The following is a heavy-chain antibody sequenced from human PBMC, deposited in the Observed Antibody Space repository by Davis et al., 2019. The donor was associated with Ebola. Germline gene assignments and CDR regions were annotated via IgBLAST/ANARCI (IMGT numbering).Heavy chain of an antibody. CDR1: GFTFTNYN. CDR2: IRHDGSNE. D-gene: IGHD2-8*02. V-gene: IGHV3-30*02. Sequence: GESLKISCAASGFTFTNYNIHWVRQAPGKGLEWVAVIRHDGSNEHYTTSVKGRFTISRDTSKNTVYLQMNGLRAEDTAVYFCAKDYWPHSDYYYGMDVWGQGTTVTVSS. J-gene: IGHJ6*02. CDR3: AKDYWPHSDYYYGMDV.